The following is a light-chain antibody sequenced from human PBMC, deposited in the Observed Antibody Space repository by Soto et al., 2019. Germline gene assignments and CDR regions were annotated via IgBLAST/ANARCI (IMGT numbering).Light chain of an antibody. CDR2: AAS. Sequence: AIRMTQSPSSFSASTGDRVTITCRASQGISSYLAWYQQKPGKAPKLLIYAASTLQSGVPSRFSGSGSGTAVTLTISCLQSEDFAAYYCQQYYSYSHSTFGPGTKVDIK. V-gene: IGKV1-8*01. CDR3: QQYYSYSHST. CDR1: QGISSY. J-gene: IGKJ3*01.